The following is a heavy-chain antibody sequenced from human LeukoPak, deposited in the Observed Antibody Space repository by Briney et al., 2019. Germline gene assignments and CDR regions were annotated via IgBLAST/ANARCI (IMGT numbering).Heavy chain of an antibody. CDR1: GYTFTDYY. CDR3: ASHASGSYFAFHI. Sequence: ASVKVSCKASGYTFTDYYIHWVRQAPGQGLEWMGWINPNSGASKNTQKFQGGVTMTRDTSISTAYMELVGLRFDDTAVYYCASHASGSYFAFHIWGPGKSGTVSS. D-gene: IGHD3-10*01. CDR2: INPNSGAS. J-gene: IGHJ3*02. V-gene: IGHV1-2*02.